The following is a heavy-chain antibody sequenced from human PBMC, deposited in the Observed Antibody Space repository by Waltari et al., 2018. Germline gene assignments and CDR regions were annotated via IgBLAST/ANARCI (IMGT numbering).Heavy chain of an antibody. CDR1: GGSFRSYG. V-gene: IGHV1-69*05. Sequence: QVQLVQSGAEVHKHGSSVEVSCKASGGSFRSYGISWMRQAPGQGLAWMGGIIPIFGTANYAQKFQGRVTITTDESTSTAYMELSSLRAEDTAVYYCATPNNWNVLYFDYWGQGTLVTVSS. CDR3: ATPNNWNVLYFDY. J-gene: IGHJ4*02. CDR2: IIPIFGTA. D-gene: IGHD1-20*01.